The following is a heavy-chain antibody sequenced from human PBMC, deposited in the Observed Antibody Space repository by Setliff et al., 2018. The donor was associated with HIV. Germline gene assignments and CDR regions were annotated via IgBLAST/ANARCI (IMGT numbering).Heavy chain of an antibody. D-gene: IGHD3-16*01. CDR1: GFTFSNYW. V-gene: IGHV3-7*03. J-gene: IGHJ5*02. CDR3: ANLWELGA. CDR2: IKQDGSEI. Sequence: GGSLRLSCAASGFTFSNYWMDWVRQAPGKGLEWVATIKQDGSEIYYMDSVKGRFTISRDNARTSLFLEMRSPRDEDTAVYLCANLWELGAWGQGTLVTVSS.